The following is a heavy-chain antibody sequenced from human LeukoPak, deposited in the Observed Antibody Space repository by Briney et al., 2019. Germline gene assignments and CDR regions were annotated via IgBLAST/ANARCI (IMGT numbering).Heavy chain of an antibody. CDR2: ISYDGSNK. CDR3: ARSVSGIDY. Sequence: VGSLRLSCAASGFTFSSYAMHWVRQAPGKGLEWVAVISYDGSNKYYADSVKGRFTISRDNSKNTLYLQMNSLRAEDTAVYYCARSVSGIDYWGQGTLVTVSS. D-gene: IGHD5/OR15-5a*01. V-gene: IGHV3-30-3*01. CDR1: GFTFSSYA. J-gene: IGHJ4*02.